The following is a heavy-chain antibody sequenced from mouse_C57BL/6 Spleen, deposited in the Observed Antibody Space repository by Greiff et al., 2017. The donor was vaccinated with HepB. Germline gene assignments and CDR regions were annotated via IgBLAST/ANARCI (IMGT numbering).Heavy chain of an antibody. J-gene: IGHJ4*01. CDR2: IHPNSGST. V-gene: IGHV1-64*01. CDR3: ARGYGNYVNAMDY. CDR1: GYTFTSYW. D-gene: IGHD2-1*01. Sequence: QVQLQQPGAELVKPGASVKLSCKASGYTFTSYWMHWVKQRPGQGLEWIGMIHPNSGSTNYNEKFKSKATLTVDKSSSTAYMQLSSLTSEDSAVYDCARGYGNYVNAMDYWGQGTSVTVSS.